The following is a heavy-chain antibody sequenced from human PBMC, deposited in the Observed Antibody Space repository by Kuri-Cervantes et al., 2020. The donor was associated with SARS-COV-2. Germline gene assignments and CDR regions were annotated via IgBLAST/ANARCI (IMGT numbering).Heavy chain of an antibody. CDR1: GFTFSTYD. CDR3: ARDVGDSGSDY. V-gene: IGHV3-33*08. Sequence: GESLKISCAASGFTFSTYDMYWVRQAPGKGLEWVAFIWNDGSNKYYADSVKGRFTISRDNSKNTLYLQMDSLRGDDTAVYYCARDVGDSGSDYWGQGPLVTVSS. D-gene: IGHD3-10*01. CDR2: IWNDGSNK. J-gene: IGHJ4*02.